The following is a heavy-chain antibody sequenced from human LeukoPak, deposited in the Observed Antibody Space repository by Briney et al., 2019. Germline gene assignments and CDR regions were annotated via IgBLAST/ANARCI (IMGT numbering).Heavy chain of an antibody. CDR2: ISGSGGST. Sequence: GGSLRLSCAASGFTFSSYAMSWVRQAPGKGLEWVSAISGSGGSTYYADSVKGRFTISRDNAKNSLYLQMNSLRAEDTAVYYCARGGVWFGELAGDAFDIWGQGTMVTVSS. J-gene: IGHJ3*02. CDR1: GFTFSSYA. CDR3: ARGGVWFGELAGDAFDI. D-gene: IGHD3-10*01. V-gene: IGHV3-23*01.